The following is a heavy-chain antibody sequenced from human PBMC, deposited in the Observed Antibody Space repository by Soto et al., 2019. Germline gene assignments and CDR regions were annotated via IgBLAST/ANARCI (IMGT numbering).Heavy chain of an antibody. J-gene: IGHJ6*03. Sequence: ASVKVSCKASGYTFTSYGISWVRQAPGQGLEWMGWISAYNGNTNYAQKLQGRVTMTTDISTSTAYMELRSLRSDDTAVYYCAKHSHDYGDYFLGPEDYYYYMYFWGKGTTVPVSS. V-gene: IGHV1-18*01. CDR3: AKHSHDYGDYFLGPEDYYYYMYF. CDR1: GYTFTSYG. CDR2: ISAYNGNT. D-gene: IGHD4-17*01.